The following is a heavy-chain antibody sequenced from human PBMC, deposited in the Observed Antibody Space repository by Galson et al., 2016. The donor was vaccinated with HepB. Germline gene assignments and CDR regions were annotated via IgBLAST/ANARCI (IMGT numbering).Heavy chain of an antibody. CDR2: ISGAGDSP. J-gene: IGHJ4*02. CDR1: TLTFISYS. V-gene: IGHV3-23*01. D-gene: IGHD1-1*01. Sequence: SLRLSCAASTLTFISYSMNWVRQAPGKGLEWVSAISGAGDSPYYADSVKGRFTVSRDNSRNTLYLQMRSLRAEDTAMYYCAKVNWNTRGTEDFWGQGTLVTVSS. CDR3: AKVNWNTRGTEDF.